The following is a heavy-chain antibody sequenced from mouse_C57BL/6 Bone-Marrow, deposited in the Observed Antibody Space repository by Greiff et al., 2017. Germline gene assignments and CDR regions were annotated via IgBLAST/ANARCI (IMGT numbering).Heavy chain of an antibody. D-gene: IGHD1-1*01. J-gene: IGHJ1*03. CDR2: IDPSDSYT. CDR3: AREWGITTGVASDWYFDV. Sequence: QVQLQQPGAELVMPGASVKLSCKASGYTFTSYWMHWVKQRPGQGLEWIGEIDPSDSYTNYNQKFKGKSTLTVDKSSSTAYMQLSSLTSEDSAVYYCAREWGITTGVASDWYFDVWGTGTTVTVSS. V-gene: IGHV1-69*01. CDR1: GYTFTSYW.